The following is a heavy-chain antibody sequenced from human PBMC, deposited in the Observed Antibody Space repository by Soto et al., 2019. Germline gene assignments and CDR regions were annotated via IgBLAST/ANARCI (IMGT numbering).Heavy chain of an antibody. D-gene: IGHD2-2*01. CDR1: GGSISSGGYY. V-gene: IGHV4-31*03. CDR2: IYYSGST. CDR3: ARVVDPDIVVVPAAEYYYGMDV. J-gene: IGHJ6*02. Sequence: QVQLQESGPGLVKPSQTLSLTCTVSGGSISSGGYYWSWIRQHPGKGLEWIGYIYYSGSTYYNPSLKSRVTVSENTSKSQFSLKLSSVTAADTAVYYCARVVDPDIVVVPAAEYYYGMDVWGQGTTVTVSS.